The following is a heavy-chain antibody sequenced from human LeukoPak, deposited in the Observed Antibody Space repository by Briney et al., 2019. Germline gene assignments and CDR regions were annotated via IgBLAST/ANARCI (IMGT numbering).Heavy chain of an antibody. CDR3: AKDLRITMVRGCLDV. D-gene: IGHD3-10*01. V-gene: IGHV3-30*18. CDR1: GLTFRDAW. J-gene: IGHJ6*02. Sequence: GGSLRLSCVVSGLTFRDAWISWVRQAPGKGLEWVAVISYDGSNKYYADSVKGRFTISRDNSKNTLYLQMNSLRAEDTAVYYCAKDLRITMVRGCLDVWGQGTTVTVSS. CDR2: ISYDGSNK.